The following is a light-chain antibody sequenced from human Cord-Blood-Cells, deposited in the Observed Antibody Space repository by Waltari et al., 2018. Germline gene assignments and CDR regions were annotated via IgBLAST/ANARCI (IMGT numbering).Light chain of an antibody. CDR3: QVWDSSSDREV. V-gene: IGLV3-21*03. CDR2: DDS. J-gene: IGLJ3*02. Sequence: SYVLTQPPSVSVAPGKTARLTCGGNNIGTNNVHCYQQKPGQAPVLVVYDDSDRPAGIPERFSGSNSGNTATLTISRVEAGDEADYYCQVWDSSSDREVFGGGTKLTVL. CDR1: NIGTNN.